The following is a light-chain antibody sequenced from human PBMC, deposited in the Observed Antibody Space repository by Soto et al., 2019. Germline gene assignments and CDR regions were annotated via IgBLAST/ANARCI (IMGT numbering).Light chain of an antibody. CDR3: QQRYGTPWT. CDR2: TAS. CDR1: QSISSY. J-gene: IGKJ1*01. Sequence: DIQVTQSPSSLSASVGDRVTITCRTSQSISSYLNWYQQTPGKAPKLLIFTASSLQSGVPSRFSGSGSGTDFTLTISSLQPEDFATYYCQQRYGTPWTFGQGTKVEIK. V-gene: IGKV1-39*01.